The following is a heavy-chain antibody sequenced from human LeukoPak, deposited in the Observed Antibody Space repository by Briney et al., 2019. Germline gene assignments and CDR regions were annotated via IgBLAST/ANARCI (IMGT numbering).Heavy chain of an antibody. J-gene: IGHJ3*01. CDR3: AKERRVATIGASDV. CDR1: GYSISSDYY. Sequence: SETLSLTCSVSGYSISSDYYWGWIRQPPGQGLEWIGTIYHSGSTYYNLSLKSRVTISIDMSKNQFSLKLSSVTAADTAVYYCAKERRVATIGASDVWGQGTMVTVSS. D-gene: IGHD5-12*01. CDR2: IYHSGST. V-gene: IGHV4-38-2*02.